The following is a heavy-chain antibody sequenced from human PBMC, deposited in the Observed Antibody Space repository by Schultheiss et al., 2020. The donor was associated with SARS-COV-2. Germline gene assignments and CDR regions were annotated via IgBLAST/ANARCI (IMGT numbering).Heavy chain of an antibody. CDR3: ARGLVSVPGSGAFDM. CDR1: GFTFSSYS. D-gene: IGHD6-19*01. Sequence: GESLKISCAASGFTFSSYSMNWVRQAPGKGLEWLSYISITSSSIYYGDSVQGRFTISRDNAKKLLFLQMNSLRAEDTAIYYCARGLVSVPGSGAFDMWGQGTMVTVSS. J-gene: IGHJ3*02. V-gene: IGHV3-48*04. CDR2: ISITSSSI.